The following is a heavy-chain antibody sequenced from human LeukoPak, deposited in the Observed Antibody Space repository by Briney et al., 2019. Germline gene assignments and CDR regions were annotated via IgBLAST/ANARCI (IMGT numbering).Heavy chain of an antibody. Sequence: GESLKISCKVSGYSFTSYWIGWVRQMPGKGLEWMGIIYPGDSNTRYSPSFQGQVTISADKSISTAYLRWSSLKASDTAMYYCARTYYYDGIGSITFDYWGQGTLVTVSS. D-gene: IGHD3-22*01. J-gene: IGHJ4*02. V-gene: IGHV5-51*01. CDR1: GYSFTSYW. CDR3: ARTYYYDGIGSITFDY. CDR2: IYPGDSNT.